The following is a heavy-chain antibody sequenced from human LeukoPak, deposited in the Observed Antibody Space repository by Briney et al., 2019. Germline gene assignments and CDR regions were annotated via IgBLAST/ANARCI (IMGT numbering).Heavy chain of an antibody. CDR1: GGSISSGDYY. V-gene: IGHV4-30-4*01. J-gene: IGHJ4*02. CDR2: IYYSGST. CDR3: AREVSRWPYYFDY. Sequence: SETLSPTCTVSGGSISSGDYYWSWIRQPPGKGLEWIGCIYYSGSTYYNPSLKSRVTISVDTSKNQFSLKLSSVTAADTAVYYCAREVSRWPYYFDYWGQGTLVTVSS. D-gene: IGHD4-23*01.